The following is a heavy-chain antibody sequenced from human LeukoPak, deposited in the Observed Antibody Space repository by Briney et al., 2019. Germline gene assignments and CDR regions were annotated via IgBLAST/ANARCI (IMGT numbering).Heavy chain of an antibody. D-gene: IGHD5-12*01. J-gene: IGHJ6*02. CDR2: ISYDGSNK. CDR3: ARDQDIVATIPYYYYYYGMDV. CDR1: GFTFSSYA. V-gene: IGHV3-30-3*01. Sequence: GGSLRLSCAASGFTFSSYAMHWVRQAPGKGLEWVAVISYDGSNKYYADSVKGRFTISRDNSKNTLYLQMNSLRAEDTAVYYCARDQDIVATIPYYYYYYGMDVWGQGTTVTVSS.